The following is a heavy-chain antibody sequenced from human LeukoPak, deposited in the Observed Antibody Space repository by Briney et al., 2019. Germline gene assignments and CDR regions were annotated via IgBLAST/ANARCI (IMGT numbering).Heavy chain of an antibody. V-gene: IGHV3-66*02. D-gene: IGHD6-19*01. CDR1: GFTFSSYS. Sequence: PGGSLRLSCAASGFTFSSYSMNWVRLAPGKGLEWVSVIYSGGSTYYADSVKGRFTISRDNSKNTLYLQMNSLRAEDTAVYYCARDGIAVAGTRDYFDYWGQGTLVTVSS. CDR3: ARDGIAVAGTRDYFDY. CDR2: IYSGGST. J-gene: IGHJ4*02.